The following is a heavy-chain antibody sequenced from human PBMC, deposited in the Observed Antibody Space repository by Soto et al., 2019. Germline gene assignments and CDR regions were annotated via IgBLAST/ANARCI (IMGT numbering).Heavy chain of an antibody. D-gene: IGHD2-21*02. CDR2: IWFDGTRE. Sequence: QVHLVESGGDVVQPGTSLRLSCAASGFTFSYYGMHWVRQAPGQGLEWVAFIWFDGTREFYTDSVKGRFSISRDNSNNTLYLQMNSLTAEDTALYYCARVSTGDTAPNYFDFWGQGTLVTVSS. V-gene: IGHV3-33*01. J-gene: IGHJ4*02. CDR3: ARVSTGDTAPNYFDF. CDR1: GFTFSYYG.